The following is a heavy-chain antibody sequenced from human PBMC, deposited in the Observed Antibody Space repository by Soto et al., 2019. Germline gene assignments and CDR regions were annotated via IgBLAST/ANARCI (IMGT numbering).Heavy chain of an antibody. V-gene: IGHV3-74*01. CDR3: ARGVPGYSYYYYGMDV. J-gene: IGHJ6*02. CDR2: INSDGSST. CDR1: GFTFSSYW. Sequence: GSLRLSCAASGFTFSSYWMHWVRQAPGKGLVWVSRINSDGSSTSYADSVKGRFTISRDNAKNTLYLQMNSLRAEDTAVYYCARGVPGYSYYYYGMDVWGQGTTVTVSS. D-gene: IGHD5-18*01.